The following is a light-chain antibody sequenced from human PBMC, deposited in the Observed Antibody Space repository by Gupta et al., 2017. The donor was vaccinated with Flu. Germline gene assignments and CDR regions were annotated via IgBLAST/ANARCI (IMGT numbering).Light chain of an antibody. V-gene: IGKV3-20*01. CDR1: QSVINSL. CDR2: GAY. CDR3: QHYGTSPPGFT. J-gene: IGKJ3*01. Sequence: LSLSPGERATLSCRAIQSVINSLLAWYQQKPGQAPRLLIYGAYNRATGIPDRFSCSGSGTDFTLIISRLEPEDFAVYYCQHYGTSPPGFTFGPGTKVDIK.